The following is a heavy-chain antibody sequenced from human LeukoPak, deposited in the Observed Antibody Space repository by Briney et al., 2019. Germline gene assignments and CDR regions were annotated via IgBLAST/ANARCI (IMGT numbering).Heavy chain of an antibody. V-gene: IGHV1-69*13. D-gene: IGHD2-21*02. CDR1: GGTFSSYA. CDR2: IIPIFGTA. Sequence: GASVKVSCKASGGTFSSYAISWVRQAPGQGLEWMGGIIPIFGTANYAQKFQGRVTITADESTSTAYMELSSLRSEDTAVYYCTTSIGKTHLAYCGGDCYQLDYWGQGTLVTVSS. CDR3: TTSIGKTHLAYCGGDCYQLDY. J-gene: IGHJ4*02.